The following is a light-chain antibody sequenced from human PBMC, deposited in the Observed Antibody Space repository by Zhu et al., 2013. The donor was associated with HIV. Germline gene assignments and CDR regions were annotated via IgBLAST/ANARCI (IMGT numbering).Light chain of an antibody. Sequence: DIVMTQSPDSLTVSLGERATINCKSSQSVLHSSNNKNYLAWYQQKPGQPPQLLIYWASTRESGVPDRFSGSGSGTDFTLTISSLQAEDVAVYYCQQYYSTPRTFGQGTKLEIK. CDR2: WAS. CDR3: QQYYSTPRT. J-gene: IGKJ2*01. V-gene: IGKV4-1*01. CDR1: QSVLHSSNNKNY.